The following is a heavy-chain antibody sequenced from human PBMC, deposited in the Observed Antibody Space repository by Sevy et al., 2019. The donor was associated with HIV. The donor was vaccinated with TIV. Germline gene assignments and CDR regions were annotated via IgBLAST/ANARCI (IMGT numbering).Heavy chain of an antibody. Sequence: ASVKVSCEASGYTFTASGINWVRQAPGQGLEWMGWIGGYTEKTKYAQKFQDRLTLTLDTSTSTAYMDLRSLRSGDTAVYYCARDWTQTSYYDSSDMKRDYYFDSWGQGTLVTVSS. J-gene: IGHJ4*02. CDR1: GYTFTASG. V-gene: IGHV1-18*01. CDR2: IGGYTEKT. D-gene: IGHD3-22*01. CDR3: ARDWTQTSYYDSSDMKRDYYFDS.